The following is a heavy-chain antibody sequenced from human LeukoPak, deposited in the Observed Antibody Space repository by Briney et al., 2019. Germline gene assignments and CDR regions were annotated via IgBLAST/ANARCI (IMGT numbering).Heavy chain of an antibody. CDR3: AKGGYYGSGMVDY. CDR1: GFTFSSYG. CDR2: ISYDGSNK. J-gene: IGHJ4*02. D-gene: IGHD3-10*01. V-gene: IGHV3-30*18. Sequence: PGGSLRLSCAASGFTFSSYGMHWVRQAPGKGLEWVAVISYDGSNKYYADSVKGRFTISRDNSKNTLYLQMNSLRAEGTAVYYCAKGGYYGSGMVDYWGQGTLVTVSS.